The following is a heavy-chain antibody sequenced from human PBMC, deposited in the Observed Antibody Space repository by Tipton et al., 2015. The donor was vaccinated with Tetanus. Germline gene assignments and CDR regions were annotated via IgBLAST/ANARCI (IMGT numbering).Heavy chain of an antibody. CDR1: GFTFSDYY. Sequence: SLRLSCAASGFTFSDYYMSWIRQAPGKGLEWVSYISSSGSTIYYADSVEGRFTISRDNAKNSLYLQMNSLRAEDTAVYYCARNLGFLEWLLLPDYWGQGTLVTVSS. J-gene: IGHJ4*02. V-gene: IGHV3-11*01. CDR2: ISSSGSTI. D-gene: IGHD3-3*01. CDR3: ARNLGFLEWLLLPDY.